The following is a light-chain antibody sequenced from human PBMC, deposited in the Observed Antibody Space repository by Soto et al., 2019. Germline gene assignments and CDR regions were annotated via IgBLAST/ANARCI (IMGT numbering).Light chain of an antibody. CDR1: QSVSSY. V-gene: IGKV3-11*01. CDR3: QQRSNWPF. J-gene: IGKJ5*01. Sequence: EIVLTHSPATLSLSPGERATLSCRASQSVSSYLAWYQQKPGQAPRLLIYDASNRATGIPARFSGSGSGTDFTLTISSLEPEDFAVYYCQQRSNWPFFGQGTRLEIK. CDR2: DAS.